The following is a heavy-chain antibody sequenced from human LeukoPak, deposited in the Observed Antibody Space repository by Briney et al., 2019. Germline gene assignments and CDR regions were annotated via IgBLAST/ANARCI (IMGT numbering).Heavy chain of an antibody. D-gene: IGHD3-22*01. V-gene: IGHV4-39*07. CDR3: ARGVVITRTDAFDI. CDR2: IYYSGST. CDR1: GGSISSSSYY. Sequence: PSETLSLTCTVSGGSISSSSYYWGWIRQPPGKGLEWIGSIYYSGSTYYNPSLKSRVTMSVDTSKNQFSLKLSSVTAADTAVYYCARGVVITRTDAFDIWGQGTMVTVSS. J-gene: IGHJ3*02.